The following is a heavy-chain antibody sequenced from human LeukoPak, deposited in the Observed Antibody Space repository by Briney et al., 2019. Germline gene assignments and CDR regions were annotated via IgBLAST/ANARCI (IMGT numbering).Heavy chain of an antibody. CDR1: GFSLSTSGVG. J-gene: IGHJ5*02. Sequence: SGPTLVKPTQTLTLTCTFSGFSLSTSGVGVGWIPQPPGKALEWLALIYWDDDKRYSPSLKSRLTITKDTTKNQVVPTMTNMDPVDTATYYWAHLNSRITGTTGFDPWGQGTLVTVSS. V-gene: IGHV2-5*02. D-gene: IGHD1-7*01. CDR3: AHLNSRITGTTGFDP. CDR2: IYWDDDK.